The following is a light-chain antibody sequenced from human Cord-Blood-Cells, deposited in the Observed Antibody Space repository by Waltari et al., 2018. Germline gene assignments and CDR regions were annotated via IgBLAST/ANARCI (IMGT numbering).Light chain of an antibody. CDR2: GAS. V-gene: IGKV3-15*01. J-gene: IGKJ4*01. Sequence: ELVLTQSPAPLSLSPGERDTLSCRASQSVSSNLAWYQQKPGQAPRLLIYGASTRATGIPARFSGSGSGTEFTLTISSLQSEDFAVYYCQQYNNWLTFGGGTKVEIK. CDR1: QSVSSN. CDR3: QQYNNWLT.